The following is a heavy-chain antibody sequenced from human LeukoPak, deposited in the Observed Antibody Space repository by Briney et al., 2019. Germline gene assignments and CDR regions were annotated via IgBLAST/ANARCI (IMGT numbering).Heavy chain of an antibody. V-gene: IGHV3-30*18. CDR3: AKDEFALADTTGCWFDP. Sequence: GGSLRLSCAASGFTFSSYGMHWVRQAPGKGLEWVAVISYDGSNKYYADSVKGRFTISRDNSKNTLYLQMNSLRAEDTAVYYCAKDEFALADTTGCWFDPWGQGTLVTVSS. CDR1: GFTFSSYG. CDR2: ISYDGSNK. D-gene: IGHD1-14*01. J-gene: IGHJ5*02.